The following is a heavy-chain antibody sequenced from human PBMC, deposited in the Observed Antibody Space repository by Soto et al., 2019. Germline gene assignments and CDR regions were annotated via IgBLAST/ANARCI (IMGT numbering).Heavy chain of an antibody. Sequence: SGPTLVNPTQTLTLTCTFSGFSLSTSGMCVSWIRQPPGKALEWLARIDWDDDKYYNTSLKTRLTISKDTSKNQVVLTMTNMDPVNTATYFCARTPDILFVPAVDVFEYWAQGTLVPVSS. D-gene: IGHD2-2*01. CDR2: IDWDDDK. J-gene: IGHJ4*02. CDR1: GFSLSTSGMC. CDR3: ARTPDILFVPAVDVFEY. V-gene: IGHV2-70*11.